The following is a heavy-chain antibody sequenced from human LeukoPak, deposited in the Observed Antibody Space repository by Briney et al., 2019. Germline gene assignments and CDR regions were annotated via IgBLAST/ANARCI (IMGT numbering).Heavy chain of an antibody. V-gene: IGHV5-51*01. CDR2: IWAGDADT. D-gene: IGHD1-26*01. CDR3: ARRGRGDWFDP. CDR1: GYSITSYW. Sequence: GESLKISCKGSGYSITSYWIVWVRQLPGKNLVYMGIIWAGDADTRYSPSFQGQVTISADKTISTVYLQWSSLKVSDTAIYYCARRGRGDWFDPWGQGTLVTVSS. J-gene: IGHJ5*02.